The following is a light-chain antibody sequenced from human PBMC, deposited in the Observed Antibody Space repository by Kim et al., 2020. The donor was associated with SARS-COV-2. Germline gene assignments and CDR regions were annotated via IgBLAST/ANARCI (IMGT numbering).Light chain of an antibody. J-gene: IGKJ5*01. Sequence: EIVLTQSPATLSLSPGESATLSSRASQSVSRYSAWYQQKAGQAPRLLVYDASTRATGIPARLNGSGSGTDFTLTISSLEPEDFAVYYCQQRSNWPPAITFGQGARLEIK. V-gene: IGKV3-11*01. CDR2: DAS. CDR1: QSVSRY. CDR3: QQRSNWPPAIT.